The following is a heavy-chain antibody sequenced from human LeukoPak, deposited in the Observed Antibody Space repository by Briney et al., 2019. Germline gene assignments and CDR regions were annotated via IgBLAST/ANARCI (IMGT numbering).Heavy chain of an antibody. CDR1: GYTFTGYY. D-gene: IGHD3-10*01. CDR2: INPNGGGT. V-gene: IGHV1-2*02. CDR3: ARARFGESDFDY. J-gene: IGHJ4*02. Sequence: ASVKVSCKASGYTFTGYYMHWVRQAPGQGLEWMGWINPNGGGTNYAQKFQGRVTMTRDTSISTAYMELSRLRSDDTAVYYCARARFGESDFDYWGQGTLVTVSS.